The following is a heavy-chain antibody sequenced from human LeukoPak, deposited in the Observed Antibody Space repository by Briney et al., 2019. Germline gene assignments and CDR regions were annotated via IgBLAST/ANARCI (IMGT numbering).Heavy chain of an antibody. CDR2: ISAYNGNT. CDR3: ARDFGTMVRGVIMD. V-gene: IGHV1-18*01. J-gene: IGHJ4*02. CDR1: GYTFTSYG. Sequence: ASVKVSCKASGYTFTSYGISWVRQAPGQGLEWMGWISAYNGNTNYAQKLQGRVTMTTDTSTSTAYMELRSLRSDDTAVYYCARDFGTMVRGVIMDWGQGTLVTVSS. D-gene: IGHD3-10*01.